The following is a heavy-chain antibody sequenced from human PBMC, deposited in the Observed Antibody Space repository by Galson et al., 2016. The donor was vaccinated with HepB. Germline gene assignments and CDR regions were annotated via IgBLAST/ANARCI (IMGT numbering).Heavy chain of an antibody. V-gene: IGHV3-53*01. CDR1: GFTVSSNN. J-gene: IGHJ4*02. D-gene: IGHD4-23*01. CDR3: EREVYGGALDY. Sequence: SLRLSCAASGFTVSSNNMDWVRQAPGKGLEWVSVFYSSGKTAHADSVVGRVTVSRDTSMNMLYLQMNSLRAEDTAIYYCEREVYGGALDYWGQGTLVSVSS. CDR2: FYSSGKT.